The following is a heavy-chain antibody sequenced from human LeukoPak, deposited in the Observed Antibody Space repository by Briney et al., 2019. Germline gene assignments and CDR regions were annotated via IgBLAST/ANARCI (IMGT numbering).Heavy chain of an antibody. CDR1: GGSISSSSYY. CDR2: IYYSGST. CDR3: ASYIAARRYWFDP. V-gene: IGHV4-39*07. J-gene: IGHJ5*02. D-gene: IGHD6-6*01. Sequence: SETLSLTCTVSGGSISSSSYYWGWIRQPPGKGLEWIGSIYYSGSTYYNPSLKSRVTISVDTSKNQFSLKLSSVTAAETAVYYCASYIAARRYWFDPWGQGTLVSVSS.